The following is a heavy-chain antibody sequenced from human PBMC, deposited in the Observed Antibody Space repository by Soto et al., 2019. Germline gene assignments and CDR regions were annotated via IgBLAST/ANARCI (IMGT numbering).Heavy chain of an antibody. D-gene: IGHD2-21*01. CDR1: GFTFNSYA. CDR3: AKRTGRPSGLPLFSDD. V-gene: IGHV3-23*01. CDR2: ISTSGGAT. Sequence: EVQLLESGGGLVQPGGSLRLSCAASGFTFNSYAMNWVRQAPGKGLEWVSGISTSGGATYYAVAVKGRFTICRDNSKNTLYLQMSSLRAEDPAVDYCAKRTGRPSGLPLFSDDWGQGTPVTVSS. J-gene: IGHJ4*02.